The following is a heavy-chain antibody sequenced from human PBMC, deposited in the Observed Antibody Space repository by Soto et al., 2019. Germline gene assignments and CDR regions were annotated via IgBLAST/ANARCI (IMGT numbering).Heavy chain of an antibody. D-gene: IGHD2-15*01. Sequence: LETLSLTCTVSSGSSISTIYSWDWIRQPPGKGLEWIGSIFYSGSTYYNPSLKSRVTISVDTSKNQFSLTLTSVTAADTAVYYCARQCRGVTCHWFVPWGQGTLVTVSS. CDR3: ARQCRGVTCHWFVP. J-gene: IGHJ5*02. V-gene: IGHV4-39*01. CDR2: IFYSGST. CDR1: SGSSISTIYS.